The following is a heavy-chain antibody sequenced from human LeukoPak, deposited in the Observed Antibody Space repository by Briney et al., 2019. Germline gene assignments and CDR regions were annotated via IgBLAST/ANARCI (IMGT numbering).Heavy chain of an antibody. V-gene: IGHV4-4*07. CDR3: ATGSYDYVWGSYRFDY. J-gene: IGHJ4*02. D-gene: IGHD3-16*02. Sequence: PSETLSLTCTVSGGSISSYYWSWIRQPAGKGLEWIGRIYTSGSTNYNPSLKSRVTMSVDTSKNQFSLKLSSVTAADTAVYYCATGSYDYVWGSYRFDYWGQGTLVTVSS. CDR2: IYTSGST. CDR1: GGSISSYY.